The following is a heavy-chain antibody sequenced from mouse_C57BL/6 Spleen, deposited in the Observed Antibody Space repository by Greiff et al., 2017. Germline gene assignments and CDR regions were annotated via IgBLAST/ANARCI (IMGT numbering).Heavy chain of an antibody. J-gene: IGHJ4*01. D-gene: IGHD2-3*01. Sequence: EVQLVESGPVLVKPGASVKMSCKASGYTFTDYYMNWVKQSHGKSLEWIGVINPYNGGTSYNQKFKGKATLTVDKSSSTAYMELNSLTSEDSAVYYCAREKIYDGYDYAMDYWGQGTSVTVSS. CDR2: INPYNGGT. V-gene: IGHV1-19*01. CDR1: GYTFTDYY. CDR3: AREKIYDGYDYAMDY.